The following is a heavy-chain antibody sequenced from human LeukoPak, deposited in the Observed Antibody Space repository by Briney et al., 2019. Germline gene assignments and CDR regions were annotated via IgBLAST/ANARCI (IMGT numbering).Heavy chain of an antibody. Sequence: ASVKVSCKASRYTFSDYYIHWVRQAPGQGLEWMGWIDPKNGGTKSAQKFQGRVTMTRDTSIRTAYMELSRLRSDDTAEYYCARGRLSGSGSYWGQGALVIVSS. J-gene: IGHJ4*02. CDR2: IDPKNGGT. CDR1: RYTFSDYY. CDR3: ARGRLSGSGSY. V-gene: IGHV1-2*02. D-gene: IGHD1-26*01.